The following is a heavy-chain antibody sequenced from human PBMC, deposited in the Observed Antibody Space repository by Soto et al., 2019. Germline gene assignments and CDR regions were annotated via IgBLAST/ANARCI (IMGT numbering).Heavy chain of an antibody. CDR3: AGDRRQQLVRYYYGMDV. D-gene: IGHD6-13*01. CDR2: IYYSGST. CDR1: GGSISSSSYY. V-gene: IGHV4-39*01. Sequence: NPSETLSLTCTVSGGSISSSSYYWGWIRQPPGKGLEWIGSIYYSGSTYYNPSLKSRVTISVDTSKNQFSLKLSSVTAADTAVYYCAGDRRQQLVRYYYGMDVWGQGTTVTVS. J-gene: IGHJ6*02.